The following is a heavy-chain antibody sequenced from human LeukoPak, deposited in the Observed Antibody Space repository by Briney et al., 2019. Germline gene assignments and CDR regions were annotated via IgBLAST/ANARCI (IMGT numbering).Heavy chain of an antibody. Sequence: SVKVSCKASGGTFSSYAISWVRQAPGQGLEWMGGIIPIFGTANYAQKFQGRVTITEDESTRTAYMELSSLRSEDTAVYYCARAERLSPWGSGSYPMDYWGQGTLVTVSS. V-gene: IGHV1-69*13. CDR1: GGTFSSYA. CDR2: IIPIFGTA. J-gene: IGHJ4*02. CDR3: ARAERLSPWGSGSYPMDY. D-gene: IGHD3-10*01.